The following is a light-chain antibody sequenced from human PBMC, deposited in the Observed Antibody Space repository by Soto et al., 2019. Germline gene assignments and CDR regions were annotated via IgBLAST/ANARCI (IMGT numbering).Light chain of an antibody. J-gene: IGKJ3*01. CDR1: HSINTSF. CDR3: QQYASAPCS. CDR2: AAS. Sequence: EIVLTQSPGTLSFSPGDRATLSCRASHSINTSFLAWYQQKPGQAPRLLIYAASTRATGIPDRFSGSASETDFTLTINRLEPEDSAVYYCQQYASAPCSLGPGTKVDIK. V-gene: IGKV3-20*01.